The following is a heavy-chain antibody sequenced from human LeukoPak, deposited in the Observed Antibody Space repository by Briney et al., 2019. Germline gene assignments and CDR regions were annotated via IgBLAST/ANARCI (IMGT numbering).Heavy chain of an antibody. J-gene: IGHJ3*02. CDR3: ASKQSNWNYVYDAFDI. CDR2: IIPIFGTA. CDR1: GGTFSSYA. D-gene: IGHD1-7*01. V-gene: IGHV1-69*01. Sequence: ASVKVSCKASGGTFSSYAISWVRQAPGQGLEWMGGIIPIFGTANYAQNFQGRVTITADESTSTAYMELSSRRSEDTAVYYCASKQSNWNYVYDAFDIWGQGTMVTVSS.